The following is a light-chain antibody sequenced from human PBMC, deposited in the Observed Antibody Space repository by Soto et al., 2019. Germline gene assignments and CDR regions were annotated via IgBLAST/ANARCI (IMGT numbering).Light chain of an antibody. CDR2: GVS. J-gene: IGLJ2*01. Sequence: QSALTQPASVSGSPGQSITISCTGTSSDVGDYNYVSWYQQHPGKAPKLLIYGVSNRPSGLSSHFSGSKSGNTASLTISGLQAEDEADYYCSSYTSTNTLIFGGGTKLTVL. CDR1: SSDVGDYNY. V-gene: IGLV2-14*01. CDR3: SSYTSTNTLI.